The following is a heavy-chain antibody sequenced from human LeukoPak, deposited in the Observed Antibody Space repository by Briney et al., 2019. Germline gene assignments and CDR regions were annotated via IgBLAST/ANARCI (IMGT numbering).Heavy chain of an antibody. V-gene: IGHV3-66*01. D-gene: IGHD6-13*01. CDR3: ARDLAGAFDI. CDR2: IYSGGST. Sequence: GGSLRLSCVASGFTFSTYGMNWVRQAPGKGLEWVSVIYSGGSTYYADSVKGRFTISRDNSKNTLYLQMNSLRAEDTAVYYCARDLAGAFDIWGQGTMVTVSS. CDR1: GFTFSTYG. J-gene: IGHJ3*02.